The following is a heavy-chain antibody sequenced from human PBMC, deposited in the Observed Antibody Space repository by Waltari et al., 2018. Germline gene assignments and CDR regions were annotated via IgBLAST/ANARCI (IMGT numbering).Heavy chain of an antibody. D-gene: IGHD3-3*02. CDR2: IKSKTDVGTT. J-gene: IGHJ3*02. CDR3: ATIHHLPFI. V-gene: IGHV3-15*01. CDR1: GFTFSNAG. Sequence: EVQLVESGGGLVKPGESLRLSCGASGFTFSNAGMCWVRQAPGKGLEWVGRIKSKTDVGTTDYDAPVKGRFTNSRDDSKNTVYLQMNSLKSEDTAVYYCATIHHLPFIWGQGTMVTVSS.